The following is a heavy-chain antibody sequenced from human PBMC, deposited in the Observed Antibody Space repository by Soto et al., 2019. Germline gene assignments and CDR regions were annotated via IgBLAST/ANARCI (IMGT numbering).Heavy chain of an antibody. V-gene: IGHV4-59*01. J-gene: IGHJ4*02. CDR3: ARAGVQLWHDY. D-gene: IGHD5-18*01. Sequence: QVQLQESGPGLVKPSETLSLTCTVSGGSISSYYWSWIRQHPGKGLEWIGYIYYSGSTNYNPSLKSRVTISVDTSKNQFSLKLSSVTAADTAVYYCARAGVQLWHDYWGQGTLVTVSS. CDR1: GGSISSYY. CDR2: IYYSGST.